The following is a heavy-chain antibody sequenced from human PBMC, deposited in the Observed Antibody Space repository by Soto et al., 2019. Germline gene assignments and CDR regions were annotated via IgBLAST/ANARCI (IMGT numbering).Heavy chain of an antibody. V-gene: IGHV1-3*01. Sequence: ASLKVSCKSAGYTCTSYAMHWVRQAPGQRLEWMGWINAGNGNTKYSQKFQGRVTITRDTSASTAYMELSSLRSEDTAVYYCARDGARYFALLLNYYYSGMSVWGPGTTVSVS. CDR3: ARDGARYFALLLNYYYSGMSV. D-gene: IGHD3-9*01. CDR1: GYTCTSYA. CDR2: INAGNGNT. J-gene: IGHJ6*01.